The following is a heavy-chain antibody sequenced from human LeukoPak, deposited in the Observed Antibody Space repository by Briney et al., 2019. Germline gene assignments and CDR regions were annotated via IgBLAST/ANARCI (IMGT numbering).Heavy chain of an antibody. J-gene: IGHJ4*02. CDR3: AREYCSGGSCYQGGYFDY. D-gene: IGHD2-15*01. CDR2: INPSGGST. CDR1: GYTFTSYY. V-gene: IGHV1-46*01. Sequence: ASVKVTCMSCGYTFTSYYMHWVRQAPGQGLEWMGIINPSGGSTSYAQKFQGRVTMTRDTSTSTVYMELSSLRSEDTAVHYCAREYCSGGSCYQGGYFDYWGQGTLVTVSS.